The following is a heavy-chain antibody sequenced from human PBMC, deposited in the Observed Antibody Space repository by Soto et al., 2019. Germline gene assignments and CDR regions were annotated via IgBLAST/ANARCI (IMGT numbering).Heavy chain of an antibody. CDR1: GFTFSSYS. D-gene: IGHD3-3*01. CDR2: ISSSSSTI. J-gene: IGHJ4*02. V-gene: IGHV3-48*01. Sequence: GGSLRLSCAASGFTFSSYSMNWVRQAPGKGLEWVSYISSSSSTIYYADSVKGRFTISRDNAKNSLYLQMNSLKAEDTAVYYCARDRSYLDFWSGSDDYWGQGTLVTVSS. CDR3: ARDRSYLDFWSGSDDY.